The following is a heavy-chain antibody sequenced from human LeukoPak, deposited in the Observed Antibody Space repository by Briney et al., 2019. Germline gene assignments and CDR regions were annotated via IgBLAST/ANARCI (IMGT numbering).Heavy chain of an antibody. CDR3: ARGLAGTTRGFAFDI. Sequence: SETLSLTCTVSGGSISSGGYYWSWIRQHPGKGLEWIGYIYYSGSTYYNPSLKSRVTISVDRSKNQFSLKLSSVTAADTAVYYCARGLAGTTRGFAFDIWGQGTMVTVSS. V-gene: IGHV4-31*03. CDR2: IYYSGST. J-gene: IGHJ3*02. CDR1: GGSISSGGYY. D-gene: IGHD1-1*01.